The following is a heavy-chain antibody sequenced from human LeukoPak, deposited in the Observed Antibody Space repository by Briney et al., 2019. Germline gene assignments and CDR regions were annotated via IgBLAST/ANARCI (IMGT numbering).Heavy chain of an antibody. V-gene: IGHV3-23*01. CDR1: GFNFNNFA. CDR3: AKGAEIDH. CDR2: MTGPADTT. J-gene: IGHJ4*02. Sequence: PGGSLRLSCAASGFNFNNFAMSWVRQAPGKGLEWLSAMTGPADTTYYAESVKGRLTISRDYSKSMVFLQMNSLRVEDTAIYYCAKGAEIDHWGQGTLVTVSS.